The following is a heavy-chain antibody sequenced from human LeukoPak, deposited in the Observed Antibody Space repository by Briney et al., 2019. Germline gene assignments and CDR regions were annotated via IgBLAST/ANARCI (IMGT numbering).Heavy chain of an antibody. V-gene: IGHV3-15*01. CDR1: GFTFSNAW. J-gene: IGHJ4*02. Sequence: PGGSLRLSCAASGFTFSNAWMSWVRQAPGKGLEWVGRIKSKTDGGTTDYAAPVKGRFTISRDDSKNTLYLQMNSLKTEDTAVYYCTTGPPIVVVVAATLTSSDYWGQGTLVTVSS. D-gene: IGHD2-15*01. CDR3: TTGPPIVVVVAATLTSSDY. CDR2: IKSKTDGGTT.